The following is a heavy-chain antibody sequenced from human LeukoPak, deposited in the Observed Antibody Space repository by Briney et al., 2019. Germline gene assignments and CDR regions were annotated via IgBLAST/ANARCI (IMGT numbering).Heavy chain of an antibody. CDR3: ARAREGSYYYYMDV. V-gene: IGHV3-30-3*01. Sequence: GGSLRLSCAASGFTFSSYAMHWVRQAPGKGLEWVAVISYDGSNKYYADSVKGRFTISRDNSKNTLYLQMNSLRAEDTAVYYCARAREGSYYYYMDVWGKGTTVTVSS. CDR1: GFTFSSYA. CDR2: ISYDGSNK. J-gene: IGHJ6*03.